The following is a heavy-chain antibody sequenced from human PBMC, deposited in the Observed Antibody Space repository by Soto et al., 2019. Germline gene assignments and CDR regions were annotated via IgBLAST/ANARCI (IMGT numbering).Heavy chain of an antibody. Sequence: PSETLSLTCTVTGGSMTSGDQYWTWIRHRPGEGLEWFGYINHRGSLYYNPSLKSRVSMSVDTSKNQFSLNLSSVTAADTAVYYCARELPQRQGRNMDVWGQGPTVPVSS. D-gene: IGHD1-1*01. CDR2: INHRGSL. J-gene: IGHJ6*02. V-gene: IGHV4-31*03. CDR1: GGSMTSGDQY. CDR3: ARELPQRQGRNMDV.